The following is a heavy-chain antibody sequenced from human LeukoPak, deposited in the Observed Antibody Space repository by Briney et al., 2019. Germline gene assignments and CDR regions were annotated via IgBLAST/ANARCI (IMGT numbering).Heavy chain of an antibody. CDR2: ISGSGGDT. CDR1: GFTFTSYA. D-gene: IGHD3-10*01. J-gene: IGHJ6*03. CDR3: AKSMVRGPTGYYYYMDV. Sequence: GTLRLSCAASGFTFTSYAMNWVRQAPGKGLEWVSAISGSGGDTYYADSVKGRFTISRDNSKNTLYLQMNSLRAEDTAVYYCAKSMVRGPTGYYYYMDVWGKGTTVTVSS. V-gene: IGHV3-23*01.